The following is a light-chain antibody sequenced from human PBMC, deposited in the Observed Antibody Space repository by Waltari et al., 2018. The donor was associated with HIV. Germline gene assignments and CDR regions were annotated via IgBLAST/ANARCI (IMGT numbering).Light chain of an antibody. CDR1: SSNIAAGFD. J-gene: IGLJ2*01. CDR2: SNN. CDR3: QSFDNSLSAL. Sequence: HSVLTQPPSVSGAPGQRVTISCTGSSSNIAAGFDVHWYQQLPGTAPKLLIFSNNNRPSGVPDRFSGAKSGTSASLAITGLQAEDEADYYCQSFDNSLSALFGGGTKLTVL. V-gene: IGLV1-40*01.